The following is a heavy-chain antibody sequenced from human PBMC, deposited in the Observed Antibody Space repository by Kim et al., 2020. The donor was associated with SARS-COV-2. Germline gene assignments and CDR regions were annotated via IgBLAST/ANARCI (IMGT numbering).Heavy chain of an antibody. D-gene: IGHD6-19*01. CDR2: ISSSSSYI. CDR3: ARELGRYNYNDY. J-gene: IGHJ4*02. V-gene: IGHV3-21*01. Sequence: GGSLRLSCAASGFTFSSYSMNWVRQAPGKGLEWVSSISSSSSYIYYADSVKGRFTISRDNAKNSLYLQMNSLRAEDTAVYYCARELGRYNYNDYWGQGTLVTVSS. CDR1: GFTFSSYS.